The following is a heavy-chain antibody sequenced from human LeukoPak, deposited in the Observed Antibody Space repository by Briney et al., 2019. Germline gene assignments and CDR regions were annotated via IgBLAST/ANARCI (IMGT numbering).Heavy chain of an antibody. CDR3: ARLRLDPIEVAGSPPPPDY. V-gene: IGHV5-51*01. D-gene: IGHD6-19*01. CDR1: GYSFTSYW. J-gene: IGHJ4*02. Sequence: GESLKISYKGSGYSFTSYWIGWVRQMPGKGLEWMGIIYPGDSDTRYSPSFQGQVTISADKSISTAYLQWSSLKASDTAMYYCARLRLDPIEVAGSPPPPDYWGQGTLVTVSS. CDR2: IYPGDSDT.